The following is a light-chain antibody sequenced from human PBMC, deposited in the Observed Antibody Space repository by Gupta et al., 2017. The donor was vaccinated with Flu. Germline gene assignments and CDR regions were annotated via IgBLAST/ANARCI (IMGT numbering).Light chain of an antibody. V-gene: IGKV2-28*01. CDR2: LGS. Sequence: DIVLTQSPLSLPVTPGEPASISCRSSQSLLHSNGYNYFDQYLQQPGQSRHLLSYLGSKRASGVADRFSGSWSGTDFTLKISRVEDEDVGVYYCMQAREPPYSFGQGTKLEIK. CDR3: MQAREPPYS. J-gene: IGKJ2*03. CDR1: QSLLHSNGYNY.